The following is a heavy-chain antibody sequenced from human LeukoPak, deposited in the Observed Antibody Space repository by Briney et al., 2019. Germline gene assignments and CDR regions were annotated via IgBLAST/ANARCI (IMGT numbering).Heavy chain of an antibody. J-gene: IGHJ4*02. CDR3: ARGGPHYLARLDPFDY. CDR2: IYYSGST. CDR1: GGSVSSNIYY. D-gene: IGHD6-25*01. Sequence: SETLSLTCTVSGGSVSSNIYYWNWIRQPPGKGLEWIGYIYYSGSTNYNPSLKSRVTISVNTSKNQFSLKLSSVTAADTAVYYCARGGPHYLARLDPFDYWGQGTLVTVSS. V-gene: IGHV4-61*01.